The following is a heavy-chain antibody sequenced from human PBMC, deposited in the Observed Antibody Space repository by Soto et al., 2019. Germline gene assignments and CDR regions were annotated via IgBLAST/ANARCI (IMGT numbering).Heavy chain of an antibody. J-gene: IGHJ6*02. CDR3: ARERGIAVAGDYSYGMDV. CDR1: GFTFSSYW. D-gene: IGHD6-19*01. CDR2: IKQDGSEK. V-gene: IGHV3-7*01. Sequence: EVQLVESGGGLVQPGGSLRLSCAASGFTFSSYWMSWVRQAPGKGLEWVANIKQDGSEKYYVDSVKGRFTISRDNAKNSQYLQMNSLRAEDTAVYYCARERGIAVAGDYSYGMDVWGQGTTVTVSS.